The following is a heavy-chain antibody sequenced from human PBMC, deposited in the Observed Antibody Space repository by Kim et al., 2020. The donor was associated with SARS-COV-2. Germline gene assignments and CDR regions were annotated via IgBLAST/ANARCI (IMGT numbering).Heavy chain of an antibody. Sequence: SVKVSCKASGGTFSSYAINWVRQAPGQGLEWMGRIIPMLGIANYAQKFRGRVTITADKSTITANMELSSLRSEDMAVYYCARSLQAYYYMDVWGKGTTVTVSS. CDR1: GGTFSSYA. J-gene: IGHJ6*03. V-gene: IGHV1-69*04. CDR3: ARSLQAYYYMDV. D-gene: IGHD4-4*01. CDR2: IIPMLGIA.